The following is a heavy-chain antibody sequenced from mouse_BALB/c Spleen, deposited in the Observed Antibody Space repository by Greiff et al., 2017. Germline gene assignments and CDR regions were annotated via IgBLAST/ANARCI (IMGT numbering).Heavy chain of an antibody. CDR1: GYTFTDYN. D-gene: IGHD3-2*01. V-gene: IGHV1-18*01. J-gene: IGHJ2*01. CDR2: INPNNGGT. Sequence: EVQLQESGPELVKPGASVKIPCKASGYTFTDYNMDWVKQSHGKSLEWIGDINPNNGGTIYNQKFKGKATLTVDKSSSTAYMELRSLTSEDTAVYYCARRGTARATYFDYWGQGTTLTVSS. CDR3: ARRGTARATYFDY.